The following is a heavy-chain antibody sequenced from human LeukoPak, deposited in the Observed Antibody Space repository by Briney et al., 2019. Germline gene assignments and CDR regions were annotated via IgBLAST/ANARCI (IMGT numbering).Heavy chain of an antibody. CDR2: IFHTGST. D-gene: IGHD3-16*01. CDR3: ARGPLGGESFDI. CDR1: GGSLSNHY. J-gene: IGHJ3*02. V-gene: IGHV4-4*07. Sequence: SETLSLTCTVSGGSLSNHYWNWIRHPAGTGLEYIGRIFHTGSTNYYPSLKSRVTMSVDTSSNQFSLNLTSVTAADTAAYYCARGPLGGESFDIWGQGTMVTVSS.